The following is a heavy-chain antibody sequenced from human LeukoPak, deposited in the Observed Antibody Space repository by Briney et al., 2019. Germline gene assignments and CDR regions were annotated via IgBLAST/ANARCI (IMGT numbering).Heavy chain of an antibody. Sequence: SETLSLTCTVSGYFISSGYYWGWIRQPPGKGLEWIGSIYHSGSTYYNPSLKSRVTISVDTSKNQFSLKLSSVTAADTAVYYCARSYRQAVAGTSGYAFDIWGQGTMVTVSS. J-gene: IGHJ3*02. CDR1: GYFISSGYY. CDR2: IYHSGST. D-gene: IGHD6-19*01. V-gene: IGHV4-38-2*02. CDR3: ARSYRQAVAGTSGYAFDI.